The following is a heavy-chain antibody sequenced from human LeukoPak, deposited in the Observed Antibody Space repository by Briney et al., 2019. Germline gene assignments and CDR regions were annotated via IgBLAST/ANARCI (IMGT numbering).Heavy chain of an antibody. CDR2: ISYDGSNK. V-gene: IGHV3-30*01. D-gene: IGHD7-27*01. CDR1: GFTFSSYA. CDR3: ARVLTGEDYFDY. Sequence: GGSLRLSCAASGFTFSSYAMHRVRQAPGKGLEWVAVISYDGSNKYYADSVKGRFTISRDNSKNTLYLQMNSLRAEDTAVYYCARVLTGEDYFDYWGQGTLVTVSS. J-gene: IGHJ4*02.